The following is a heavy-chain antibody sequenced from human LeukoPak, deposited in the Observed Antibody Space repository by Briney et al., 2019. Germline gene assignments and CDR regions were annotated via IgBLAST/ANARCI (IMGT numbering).Heavy chain of an antibody. V-gene: IGHV4-59*01. D-gene: IGHD4-23*01. CDR2: IYYSGNT. CDR1: GGSISYYY. Sequence: PSETLSLTCTVSGGSISYYYWSWIRQPPGKGLEWIGHIYYSGNTNYNPSLKSRVTISVDTSKNHFSLKLSSVTAADTAVYYCARDIGGNSGNYYYGMDVWGQGTTVTVSS. CDR3: ARDIGGNSGNYYYGMDV. J-gene: IGHJ6*02.